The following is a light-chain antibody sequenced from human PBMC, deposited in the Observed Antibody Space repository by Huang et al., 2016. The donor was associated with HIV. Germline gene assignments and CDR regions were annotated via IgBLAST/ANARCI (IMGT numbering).Light chain of an antibody. CDR1: QDISNY. Sequence: SSLSASVGDRVTITCQASQDISNYLNWYQQKPGKAPKLLIYDASNLETGVPSRFSGSGSGTDFTFTISSLQPEDFATYYCQQYDNLPFTFGPGTKVDIK. CDR3: QQYDNLPFT. J-gene: IGKJ3*01. CDR2: DAS. V-gene: IGKV1-33*01.